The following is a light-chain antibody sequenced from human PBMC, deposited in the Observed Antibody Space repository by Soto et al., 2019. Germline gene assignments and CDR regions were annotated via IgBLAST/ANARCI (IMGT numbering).Light chain of an antibody. CDR3: QQYNNWPRT. CDR2: GAS. CDR1: QSVSSN. Sequence: EIVMTQSPATLSVSPGERATLSCRASQSVSSNLAWYQQKPGQAPRLLIYGASTRATVIPARFSGSGSGTEFTLTISSLQSEDLAVYYCQQYNNWPRTFGQGTKVEIK. J-gene: IGKJ1*01. V-gene: IGKV3-15*01.